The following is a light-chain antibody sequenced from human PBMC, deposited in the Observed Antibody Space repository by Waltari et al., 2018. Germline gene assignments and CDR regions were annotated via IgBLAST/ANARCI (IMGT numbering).Light chain of an antibody. CDR1: SSTIGSNT. CDR3: AAWDDTLKGL. J-gene: IGLJ3*02. CDR2: NDD. Sequence: QSVLPQPPSASGAPGQRVTITCSIGSSTIGSNTVNWYQQFPGTAPKLLMFNDDQRASGVPGRFSGSRSVTSASLAISGLQSEDEATYYCAAWDDTLKGLFGGGTTLTVL. V-gene: IGLV1-44*01.